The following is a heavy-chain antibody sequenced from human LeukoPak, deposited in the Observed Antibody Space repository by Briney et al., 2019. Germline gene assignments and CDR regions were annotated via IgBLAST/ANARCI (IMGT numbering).Heavy chain of an antibody. CDR1: GYTFTSYG. Sequence: GASVKVSCKASGYTFTSYGISWVRQAPGQGLEWMGWISAYNGNTNYAQKLQGRVTMTTDTSTSTAYMEPRSLRSDDTAVYYCARLYYYDSSGYYPLGYWGQGTLVTVSS. CDR2: ISAYNGNT. CDR3: ARLYYYDSSGYYPLGY. D-gene: IGHD3-22*01. J-gene: IGHJ4*02. V-gene: IGHV1-18*01.